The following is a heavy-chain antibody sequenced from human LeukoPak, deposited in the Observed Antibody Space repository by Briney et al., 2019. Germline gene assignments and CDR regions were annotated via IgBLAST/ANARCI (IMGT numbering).Heavy chain of an antibody. CDR2: INHSGST. J-gene: IGHJ6*02. CDR3: ARLTLPNYYYYYYGMDV. V-gene: IGHV4-34*01. CDR1: GGSFSGYY. D-gene: IGHD1-26*01. Sequence: SETLSLTCAVYGGSFSGYYWSWIRQPPGKGLEWIGEINHSGSTDYNPSLKSRVTISVDTSKNQFSLKLSSVTAADTAVYYCARLTLPNYYYYYYGMDVWGQGTTVTVSS.